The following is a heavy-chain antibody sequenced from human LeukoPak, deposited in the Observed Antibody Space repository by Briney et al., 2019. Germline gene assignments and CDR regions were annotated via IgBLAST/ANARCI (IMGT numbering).Heavy chain of an antibody. D-gene: IGHD1-14*01. Sequence: ASVKVSCKASGYTFTSYDINWVRQAPGQGLEWMGWISAYNGNTNYAQKLQGRVTMTTDTSTSTAYMELRSLRSDDTAVYYCARDLRNHGTVFFDYWGQGTLVTVSS. J-gene: IGHJ4*02. CDR1: GYTFTSYD. CDR3: ARDLRNHGTVFFDY. CDR2: ISAYNGNT. V-gene: IGHV1-18*01.